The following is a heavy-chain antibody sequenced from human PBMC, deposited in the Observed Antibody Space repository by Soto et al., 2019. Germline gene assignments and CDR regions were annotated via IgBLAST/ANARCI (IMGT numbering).Heavy chain of an antibody. CDR2: IFPHDSDT. D-gene: IGHD4-17*01. V-gene: IGHV5-51*01. CDR1: GYSFTSYW. J-gene: IGHJ6*02. Sequence: GESLKISCKGFGYSFTSYWIAWVRQMPGKGLEWMGIIFPHDSDTVYSPSFQGQATMSVDKSISTAYLQWSSLKASDTAMYYCARPRADYENGMDVWGQGTTVTVSS. CDR3: ARPRADYENGMDV.